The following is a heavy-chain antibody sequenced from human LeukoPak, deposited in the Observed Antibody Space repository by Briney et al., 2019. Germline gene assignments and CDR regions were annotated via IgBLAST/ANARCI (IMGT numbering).Heavy chain of an antibody. Sequence: PGGSLRLSCAASGFTFSSYVMNWVRQAPGKGLEWVSCISGGSTTIYYSDSVKGRFTISRDNAKNTLYLQMNSLRAEDTAVYYCAKFYGMDVWGQGTTVTVSS. CDR2: ISGGSTTI. CDR1: GFTFSSYV. CDR3: AKFYGMDV. V-gene: IGHV3-48*04. J-gene: IGHJ6*02.